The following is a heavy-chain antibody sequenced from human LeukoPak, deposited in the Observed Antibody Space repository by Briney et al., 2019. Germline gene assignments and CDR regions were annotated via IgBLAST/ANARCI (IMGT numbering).Heavy chain of an antibody. Sequence: ASVKVSCKASGYIFIDYEINWERQATGQGLEWMGWMNPKSGDTGYEQKFKGRVTITRDSSIRTVYMELSSLRSEDTALCYCARGRYMDVWGKGTTVTVSS. J-gene: IGHJ6*03. CDR3: ARGRYMDV. V-gene: IGHV1-8*03. CDR2: MNPKSGDT. CDR1: GYIFIDYE.